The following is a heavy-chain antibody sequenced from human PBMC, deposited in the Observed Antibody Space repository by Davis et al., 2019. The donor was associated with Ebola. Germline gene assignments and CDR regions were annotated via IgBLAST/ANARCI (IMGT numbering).Heavy chain of an antibody. Sequence: GESLKISCAASGFTFSSYGMHWVRQAPGKGLARVAVISYDGRNKYYADSVKGRFTISRDNSKNTLYLQMNSLRAEDTAVYYCARVRGTGDPDYWGQGTLVTVSS. D-gene: IGHD7-27*01. CDR2: ISYDGRNK. CDR1: GFTFSSYG. CDR3: ARVRGTGDPDY. V-gene: IGHV3-30*03. J-gene: IGHJ4*02.